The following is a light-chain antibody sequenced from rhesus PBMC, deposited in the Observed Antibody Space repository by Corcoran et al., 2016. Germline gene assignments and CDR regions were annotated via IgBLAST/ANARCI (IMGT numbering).Light chain of an antibody. CDR2: DAS. CDR3: QQRNGYPYS. CDR1: QDISSY. Sequence: DIQLTQSPSSLSASVGDRVTITCRASQDISSYLAWYQQKPGKAPNLLIYDASNLQSGVPSRFSGSGFGTHFTLTISSLQPEDFAVYYCQQRNGYPYSFGRGTKVEIK. V-gene: IGKV1-38*01. J-gene: IGKJ2*01.